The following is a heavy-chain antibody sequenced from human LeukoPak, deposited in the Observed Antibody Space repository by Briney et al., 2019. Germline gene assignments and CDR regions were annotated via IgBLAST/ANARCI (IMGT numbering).Heavy chain of an antibody. V-gene: IGHV4-34*01. D-gene: IGHD1-26*01. J-gene: IGHJ4*02. CDR2: INHSGST. Sequence: SETLSLTCAVYGGSFSGYYWSWIRQPPGKGLEWIGEINHSGSTNYNPSLKSRVTISVDTSKNQFSLKLSPVTAADTAVYYCARGQVGDYWGQGTLVTVSS. CDR3: ARGQVGDY. CDR1: GGSFSGYY.